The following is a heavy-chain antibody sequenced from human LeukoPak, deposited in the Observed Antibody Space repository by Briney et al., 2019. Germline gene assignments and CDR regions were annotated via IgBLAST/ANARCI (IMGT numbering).Heavy chain of an antibody. J-gene: IGHJ5*02. D-gene: IGHD3-9*01. Sequence: PGGSLRLSCAASGFTFSSFGLHWVRQAPGKGLGWVAVISNDGRNKYYVDSVKGRFTISRDNAKNTLYLQMNDLGAEDTAMYYCTRDRLGWFDAPGQGTQVTVSP. CDR3: TRDRLGWFDA. CDR2: ISNDGRNK. V-gene: IGHV3-30*03. CDR1: GFTFSSFG.